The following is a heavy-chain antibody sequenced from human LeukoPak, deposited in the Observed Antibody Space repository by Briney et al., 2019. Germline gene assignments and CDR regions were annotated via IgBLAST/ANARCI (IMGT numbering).Heavy chain of an antibody. Sequence: GGSLRLSCAASVFTFSSYSMNWVRQAPGKGLEWVSSISSSSSYIYYADSVKGRFTISRDNAKNSLYLQMSSLRAEDTAVYYCARARGVVVTANFDYWGQGTLVTVSS. CDR3: ARARGVVVTANFDY. CDR2: ISSSSSYI. D-gene: IGHD2-21*02. V-gene: IGHV3-21*01. J-gene: IGHJ4*02. CDR1: VFTFSSYS.